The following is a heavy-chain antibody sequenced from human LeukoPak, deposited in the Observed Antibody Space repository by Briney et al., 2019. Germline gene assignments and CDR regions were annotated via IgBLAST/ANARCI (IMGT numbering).Heavy chain of an antibody. Sequence: PGGSLRLSCAASGFTFSNAWMSWVRQVPGKGLEWVANIKEDGSEKYYVDSAKGRFTISRDNAKNSLFLQMNSLRAEDTAVYYCARDPSSLRDSFDYWGQGTLVTVSS. CDR2: IKEDGSEK. J-gene: IGHJ4*02. CDR1: GFTFSNAW. V-gene: IGHV3-7*01. CDR3: ARDPSSLRDSFDY.